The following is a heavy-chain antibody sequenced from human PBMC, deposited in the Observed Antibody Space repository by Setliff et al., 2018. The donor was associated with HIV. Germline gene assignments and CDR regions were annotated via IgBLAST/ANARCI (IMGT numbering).Heavy chain of an antibody. CDR2: INHSGST. CDR1: GGSLSDYY. V-gene: IGHV4-34*01. CDR3: ARDVGRGGDYYMDV. Sequence: SETLSLTCGVYGGSLSDYYWNWIRQPPGKGLEWIAEINHSGSTNYNPSLKSRVTISVDTSKNQFSLKLSSVTAADTAVYYCARDVGRGGDYYMDVWGKGTTVTVSS. D-gene: IGHD1-26*01. J-gene: IGHJ6*03.